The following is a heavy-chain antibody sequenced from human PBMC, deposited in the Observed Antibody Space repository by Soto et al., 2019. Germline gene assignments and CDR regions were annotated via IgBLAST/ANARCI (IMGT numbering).Heavy chain of an antibody. Sequence: GGSLRLSCAASGFTFSSYAMTWVRQAPGKGLEWVSTISYSGGSTYYADSVKGRFTISRDKSKNTLYLQMNSLRAEDTAVYYCARALTITNYFDYWGQGTPVTVSS. CDR3: ARALTITNYFDY. V-gene: IGHV3-23*01. CDR1: GFTFSSYA. CDR2: ISYSGGST. D-gene: IGHD1-1*01. J-gene: IGHJ4*02.